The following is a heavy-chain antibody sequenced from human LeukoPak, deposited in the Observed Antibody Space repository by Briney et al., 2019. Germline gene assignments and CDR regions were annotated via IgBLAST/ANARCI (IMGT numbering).Heavy chain of an antibody. V-gene: IGHV1-2*02. CDR1: GYTFTGYY. Sequence: ASVKVSCKASGYTFTGYYMHWVRQAPGQGLEWMGWINPNSGGTNYAQKFQGRVTITTDESTSTAYMELSSLRSEDTAVYYCAREYSSSSPHFDYWGQGTLVTVSS. CDR3: AREYSSSSPHFDY. CDR2: INPNSGGT. J-gene: IGHJ4*02. D-gene: IGHD6-6*01.